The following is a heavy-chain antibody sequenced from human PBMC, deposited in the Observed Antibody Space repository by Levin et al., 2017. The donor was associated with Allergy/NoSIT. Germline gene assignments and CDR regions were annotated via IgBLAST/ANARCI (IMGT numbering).Heavy chain of an antibody. J-gene: IGHJ6*02. Sequence: GSGPTLVKPTQTLTLTCTFSGFSLSTSGVSVGWIRQPPVKALEWLAVIYWHDHKRYSPSLKNRCTITKDTSKNQVVLTMANMDPVDTATYDSERGGSDFAGGVPGMEVWGQGTTVIVSS. CDR3: ERGGSDFAGGVPGMEV. V-gene: IGHV2-5*01. D-gene: IGHD2-8*02. CDR1: GFSLSTSGVS. CDR2: IYWHDHK.